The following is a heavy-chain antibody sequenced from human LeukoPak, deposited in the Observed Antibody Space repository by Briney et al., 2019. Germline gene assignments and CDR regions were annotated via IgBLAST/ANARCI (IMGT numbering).Heavy chain of an antibody. CDR3: ARDQGSRGTAEDYFDY. J-gene: IGHJ4*02. D-gene: IGHD1-7*01. CDR1: GYTFTTHY. V-gene: IGHV1-46*01. Sequence: ASVKVSCKASGYTFTTHYMHWVRQAPGQGLECMGIINPSGGSTTYAQKFQGRVTMTRDTSTSTVYMEVRSLRSEDTAIYYCARDQGSRGTAEDYFDYWRQGTLVTVSS. CDR2: INPSGGST.